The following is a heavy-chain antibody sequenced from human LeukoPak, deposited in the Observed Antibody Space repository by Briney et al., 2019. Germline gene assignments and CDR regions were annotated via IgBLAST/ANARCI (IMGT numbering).Heavy chain of an antibody. V-gene: IGHV3-11*04. CDR3: ARDLPMVRGIDY. Sequence: PGGSLRLSCAASGFTFSDYYMIWIRQAPGKGLEWVSYISSGGTPIFYADSVKGRFTISRDNAKRSLSLQMNSLRAEDTAVYYCARDLPMVRGIDYWGQGTLVTVSS. J-gene: IGHJ4*02. CDR1: GFTFSDYY. CDR2: ISSGGTPI. D-gene: IGHD3-10*01.